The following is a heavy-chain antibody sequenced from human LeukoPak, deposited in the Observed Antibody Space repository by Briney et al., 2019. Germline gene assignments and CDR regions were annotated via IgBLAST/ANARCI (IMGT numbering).Heavy chain of an antibody. CDR1: GGSISSNSYY. V-gene: IGHV4-39*01. Sequence: PSETLSLTCTASGGSISSNSYYWGWIRQPPGKGLEWIGNIYYSGSTSYNPSLKSRVAISVDTSKNQFSLNLSSVTTADTAVYYCATSPYYDILTGYYLEYYFDYWGQGTLVTVSS. CDR3: ATSPYYDILTGYYLEYYFDY. CDR2: IYYSGST. J-gene: IGHJ4*02. D-gene: IGHD3-9*01.